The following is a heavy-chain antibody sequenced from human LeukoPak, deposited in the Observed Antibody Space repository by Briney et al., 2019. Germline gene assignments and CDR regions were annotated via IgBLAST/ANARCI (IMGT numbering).Heavy chain of an antibody. J-gene: IGHJ4*02. CDR3: ARIRDSSGYYYFFDY. Sequence: GGSLRPSCAASGFTVSSNYMSWVRQAPGKGLEWVSVIYSGGSTYYADSVKGRFTISRDNSKNTLYLQMNSLRAEDTAVYYCARIRDSSGYYYFFDYWGQGTLVTVSS. CDR2: IYSGGST. D-gene: IGHD3-22*01. V-gene: IGHV3-66*01. CDR1: GFTVSSNY.